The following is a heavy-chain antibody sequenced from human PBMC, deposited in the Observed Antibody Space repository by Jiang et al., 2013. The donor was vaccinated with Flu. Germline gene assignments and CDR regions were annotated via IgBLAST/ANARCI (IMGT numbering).Heavy chain of an antibody. J-gene: IGHJ4*02. CDR2: INHSGST. V-gene: IGHV4-34*01. CDR3: ASLYCSGGSCTAAGVFDY. CDR1: GGSFSGYY. Sequence: LLKPSETLSLTCAVYGGSFSGYYWSWIRQPPGKGLEWIGEINHSGSTNYNPSLKSRVTISVDTSKNQFSLKLSSVTAADTAVYYCASLYCSGGSCTAAGVFDYWGQGTLVTVSS. D-gene: IGHD2-15*01.